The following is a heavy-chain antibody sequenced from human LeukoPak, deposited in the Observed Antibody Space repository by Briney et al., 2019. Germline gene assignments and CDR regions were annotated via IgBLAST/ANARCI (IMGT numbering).Heavy chain of an antibody. CDR1: GFTFSSYW. CDR2: INSAGSST. D-gene: IGHD6-19*01. J-gene: IGHJ6*02. V-gene: IGHV3-74*01. Sequence: PGGSLRLSCAASGFTFSSYWMHWVRQAPGKGPVWVSRINSAGSSTTYADSVKGRFTISRDNAKNTLYLQMNSLRAEDTAVYYCARGMEQWLGIGYYYYYGMDVWGQGTTVTVSS. CDR3: ARGMEQWLGIGYYYYYGMDV.